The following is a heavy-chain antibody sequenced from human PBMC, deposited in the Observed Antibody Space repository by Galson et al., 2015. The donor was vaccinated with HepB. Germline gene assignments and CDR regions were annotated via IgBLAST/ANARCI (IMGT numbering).Heavy chain of an antibody. Sequence: SLRLSCAASGFTFSSYSMNWVRQAPGKGLEWVSSISSSSSYIYYADSVKGRFTISRDNAKNSLYLQMNSLRAEDTAVYYCARDTVVVPAASGSTYYYYGMDVWGQGTTVTVSS. D-gene: IGHD2-2*01. CDR3: ARDTVVVPAASGSTYYYYGMDV. CDR1: GFTFSSYS. V-gene: IGHV3-21*01. J-gene: IGHJ6*02. CDR2: ISSSSSYI.